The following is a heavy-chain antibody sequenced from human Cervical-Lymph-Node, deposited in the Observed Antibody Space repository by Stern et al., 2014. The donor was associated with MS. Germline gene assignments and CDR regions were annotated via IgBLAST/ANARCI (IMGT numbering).Heavy chain of an antibody. V-gene: IGHV3-49*05. Sequence: EVQLVESGGGLVKPGRSLRLPCTASGFTFGDYAMSWFRQAPGKGLEWIGFIRSKAYGETVDYAASVKGRFTFSRDDSKSIAYLQMNSLKIEDTAVYYCSRVVYTMTGYYFDYWGQGILVTVSS. CDR1: GFTFGDYA. D-gene: IGHD3-9*01. CDR3: SRVVYTMTGYYFDY. CDR2: IRSKAYGETV. J-gene: IGHJ4*02.